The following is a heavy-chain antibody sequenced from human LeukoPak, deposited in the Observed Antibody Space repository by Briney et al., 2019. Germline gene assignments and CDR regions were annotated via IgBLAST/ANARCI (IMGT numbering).Heavy chain of an antibody. Sequence: SETLSLTCPVPGNSINNINYSWGWFGHPPGKGLGGIGNINNNGRPYYSPSLKSRGTISVDTSNNQFSLKLSSVTAADTAVYYCARDVPAYDNDGSKRGYYYYMDVWGKGTTVTVSS. J-gene: IGHJ6*03. CDR1: GNSINNINYS. CDR3: ARDVPAYDNDGSKRGYYYYMDV. V-gene: IGHV4-39*07. CDR2: INNNGRP. D-gene: IGHD3-10*01.